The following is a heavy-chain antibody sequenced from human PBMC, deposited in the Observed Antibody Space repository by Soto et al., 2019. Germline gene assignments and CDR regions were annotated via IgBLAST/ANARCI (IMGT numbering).Heavy chain of an antibody. Sequence: GGALRVSCSGSGFIFDNFGMSWVRQAPGKGLEWISSISGSGFKKYYADSVKGRFTISRDNSKSTVYLELNNLSAEDTAVYHCAKNQGVELVPLATVDWFDPWGQGSVVNVSS. V-gene: IGHV3-23*01. CDR2: ISGSGFKK. CDR1: GFIFDNFG. CDR3: AKNQGVELVPLATVDWFDP. D-gene: IGHD1-26*01. J-gene: IGHJ5*02.